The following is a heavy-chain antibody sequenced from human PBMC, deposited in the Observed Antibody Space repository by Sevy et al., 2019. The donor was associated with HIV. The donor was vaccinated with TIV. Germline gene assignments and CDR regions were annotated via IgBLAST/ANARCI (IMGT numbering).Heavy chain of an antibody. CDR2: ISGLTNYI. CDR1: GFAFSDYY. J-gene: IGHJ4*02. Sequence: GGSLRLSCAASGFAFSDYYMNWIRQAPGKGLEWVSCISGLTNYINYVDSVKGRFTISRDNAKNSVYLQMNGLRAEDTAVYYCARRSSGWDYFDYWGQGTPVTVSS. D-gene: IGHD6-19*01. V-gene: IGHV3-11*06. CDR3: ARRSSGWDYFDY.